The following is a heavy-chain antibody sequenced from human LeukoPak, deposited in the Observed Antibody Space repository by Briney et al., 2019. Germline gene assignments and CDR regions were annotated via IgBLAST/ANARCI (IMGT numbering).Heavy chain of an antibody. CDR2: INHSGST. CDR3: ARIRSHCSSTSCLWFDP. V-gene: IGHV4-34*01. J-gene: IGHJ5*02. Sequence: PSETLSLTCAVYGGSFSGYYWSWLRQPPGKGLEWLGEINHSGSTNYNPSLKSRVTISVDTSKNQFSLKLSSVTAADTAVYYCARIRSHCSSTSCLWFDPWGQGTLVTVSS. D-gene: IGHD2-2*01. CDR1: GGSFSGYY.